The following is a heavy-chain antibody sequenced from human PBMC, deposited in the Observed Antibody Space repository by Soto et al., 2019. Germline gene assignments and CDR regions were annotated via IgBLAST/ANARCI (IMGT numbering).Heavy chain of an antibody. CDR2: IYSGGST. D-gene: IGHD1-26*01. J-gene: IGHJ6*02. V-gene: IGHV3-53*01. CDR3: ASSGAPYYYYYYGMDV. Sequence: GVSLRLSCAASGFTVSSNYMSWVRQAPGKGLEWVSVIYSGGSTYYTDSVKGRFTISRDNSKNTLYLQMNSLRAEDTAVYYCASSGAPYYYYYYGMDVWGQGTTVTVSS. CDR1: GFTVSSNY.